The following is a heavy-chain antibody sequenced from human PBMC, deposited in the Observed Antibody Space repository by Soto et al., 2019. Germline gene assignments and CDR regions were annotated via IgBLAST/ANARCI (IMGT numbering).Heavy chain of an antibody. Sequence: SETLSLTCIVSGVSVRSYTWSWDWQPANKELEWIGRVFSSVSATYNPALTSRVSISMDTPENRISLKLDSVTAADAGVYFCARDGMTSGDTWGPGTLVTVSS. CDR3: ARDGMTSGDT. J-gene: IGHJ4*02. D-gene: IGHD2-21*02. CDR1: GVSVRSYT. CDR2: VFSSVSA. V-gene: IGHV4-4*07.